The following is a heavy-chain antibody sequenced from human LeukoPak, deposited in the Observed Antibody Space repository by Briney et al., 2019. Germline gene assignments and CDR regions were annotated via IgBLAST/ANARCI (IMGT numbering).Heavy chain of an antibody. CDR1: GGSISSYY. CDR2: IYYSGST. V-gene: IGHV4-59*01. Sequence: PSETLSLTCTVSGGSISSYYWSWIRQPPGKGLEWIGYIYYSGSTNYNPSLKSRVTISVDTSKNQFSLKLSSVTAADTAVYYCARETPDYDSSGPIFDYWGQGTLVTVSS. J-gene: IGHJ4*02. D-gene: IGHD3-22*01. CDR3: ARETPDYDSSGPIFDY.